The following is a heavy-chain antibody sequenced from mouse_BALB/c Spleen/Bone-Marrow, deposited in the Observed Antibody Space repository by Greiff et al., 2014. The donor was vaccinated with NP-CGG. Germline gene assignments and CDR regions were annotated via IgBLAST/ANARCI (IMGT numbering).Heavy chain of an antibody. Sequence: EVQRVESGGGLVKPGGSLKLSCAASGFTFSSYAMSWVRQTPEKRLEWVATISSGGSYTYYPDSVKGRFTISRDNAKNTLYLQMSRLRSEETAMYYCARHITTVVADYWGQGTTLTVSS. D-gene: IGHD1-1*01. CDR3: ARHITTVVADY. CDR2: ISSGGSYT. J-gene: IGHJ2*01. CDR1: GFTFSSYA. V-gene: IGHV5-9-3*01.